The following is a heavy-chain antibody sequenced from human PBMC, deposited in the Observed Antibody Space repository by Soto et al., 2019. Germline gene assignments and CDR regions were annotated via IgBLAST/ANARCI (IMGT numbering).Heavy chain of an antibody. Sequence: ETLSLTCTVSGGSISSYYWSWIRQPPGKGLEWIGYIYYSGSTNYNPSLKSRVTISVDTSKNQFSLKLSSVTAADTAVYYCARDKSPLLWFGELSGDITTGSAPWGQGTLVPVSS. J-gene: IGHJ5*02. CDR1: GGSISSYY. V-gene: IGHV4-59*01. CDR2: IYYSGST. D-gene: IGHD3-10*01. CDR3: ARDKSPLLWFGELSGDITTGSAP.